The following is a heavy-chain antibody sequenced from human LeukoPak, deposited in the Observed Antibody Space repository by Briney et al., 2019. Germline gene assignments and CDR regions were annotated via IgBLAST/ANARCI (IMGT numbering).Heavy chain of an antibody. D-gene: IGHD5-24*01. CDR2: ISGSDTNT. Sequence: PGGSLRLSCAASGFTFNNYALSWARQAPGKGLEWVSTISGSDTNTYYADSVKGRFTISRDISKNTLYLQMNSLRVEDTAVYYCAKGPKLGDGFHCDYWGQGTLVTVSS. V-gene: IGHV3-23*01. CDR3: AKGPKLGDGFHCDY. J-gene: IGHJ4*02. CDR1: GFTFNNYA.